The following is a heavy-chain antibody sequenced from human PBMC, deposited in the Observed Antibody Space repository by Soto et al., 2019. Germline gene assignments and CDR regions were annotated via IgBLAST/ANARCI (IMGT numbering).Heavy chain of an antibody. Sequence: QVQLQESGPGLVKPSQTLSLTCTVSGDSISNGAYYWTWIRQLPGKGLAWIGYIYYSGSTYYIPSLQSRVTISVDTSQNQFSLKLTSVTAADTAVYYCARVRRTEGHLDYWYFDVWGHGTLVTVSS. V-gene: IGHV4-31*03. J-gene: IGHJ2*01. CDR3: ARVRRTEGHLDYWYFDV. CDR1: GDSISNGAYY. CDR2: IYYSGST. D-gene: IGHD1-1*01.